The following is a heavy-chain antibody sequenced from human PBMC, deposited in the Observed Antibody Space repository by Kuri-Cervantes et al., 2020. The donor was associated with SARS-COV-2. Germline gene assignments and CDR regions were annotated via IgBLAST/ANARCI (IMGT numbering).Heavy chain of an antibody. V-gene: IGHV3-11*04. J-gene: IGHJ4*02. CDR3: ARGGEPRGYDILTGYSDY. D-gene: IGHD3-9*01. CDR2: ISSSGSTI. Sequence: GESLKISCTASGFTFGDYAMSWFRQAPGKGLEWVSYISSSGSTIYYADSVKGRFTISRDNAKNSLYLQMNSLRAEDTAVYYCARGGEPRGYDILTGYSDYWGQGTLVTVSS. CDR1: GFTFGDYA.